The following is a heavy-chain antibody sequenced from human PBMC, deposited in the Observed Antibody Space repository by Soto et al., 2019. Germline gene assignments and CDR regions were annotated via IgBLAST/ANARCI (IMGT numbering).Heavy chain of an antibody. J-gene: IGHJ4*02. V-gene: IGHV1-69*06. CDR2: IVPNVGTV. CDR1: GGTLSSFINYP. Sequence: QMQLVQSGAEVKKPGSSVKVSCKASGGTLSSFINYPINWVRQAPGQGLEWMGGIVPNVGTVNYAQKFQGRVTITADKSTGTAYFELSSLRSEDTALYDGARRDTSGFLRYFDNWGQGTLVNVSS. CDR3: ARRDTSGFLRYFDN. D-gene: IGHD3-3*01.